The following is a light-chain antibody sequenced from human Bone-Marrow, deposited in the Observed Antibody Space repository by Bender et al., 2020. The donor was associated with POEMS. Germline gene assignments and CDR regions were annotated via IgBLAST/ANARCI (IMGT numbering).Light chain of an antibody. V-gene: IGLV1-40*01. CDR3: QSYDISLSGWV. Sequence: QSVLTQPPSVSGAPGQTVTISCTGTSSNMGAGYGVNWYQQLPGTAPKLLIYNNVNRPSGVLDRISGSKSGTSASLAITGLQAEDEADYYCQSYDISLSGWVFGGGTKLTAL. J-gene: IGLJ3*02. CDR1: SSNMGAGYG. CDR2: NNV.